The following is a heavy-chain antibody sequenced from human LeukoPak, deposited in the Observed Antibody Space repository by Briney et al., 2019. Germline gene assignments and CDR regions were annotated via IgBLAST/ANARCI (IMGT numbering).Heavy chain of an antibody. Sequence: SQTLSLTCAISGDSVSSNSAAWNWIRQSPSRGLEWLGRTYYRSKWYNDYAVSVKSRITINPDTSKNQFSLQLNSVTPEDTAVYYCARAGSYSSGYYPDWYFDLWGRGTLVTVSS. CDR1: GDSVSSNSAA. J-gene: IGHJ2*01. CDR3: ARAGSYSSGYYPDWYFDL. D-gene: IGHD3-22*01. V-gene: IGHV6-1*01. CDR2: TYYRSKWYN.